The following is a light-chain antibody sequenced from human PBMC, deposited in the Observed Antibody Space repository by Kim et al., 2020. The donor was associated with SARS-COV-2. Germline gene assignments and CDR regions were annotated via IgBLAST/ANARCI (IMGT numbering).Light chain of an antibody. J-gene: IGLJ2*01. CDR3: NSRDNNDNVL. Sequence: SSELTQDPAVSVALGQTVRITCQGDSLRSYYTTWFQQKPGQAPIVVVYGKNNRPSGIPARFSGSSSGNTASLTITGTQAGDEADYYCNSRDNNDNVLFGGVTQLTVL. V-gene: IGLV3-19*01. CDR2: GKN. CDR1: SLRSYY.